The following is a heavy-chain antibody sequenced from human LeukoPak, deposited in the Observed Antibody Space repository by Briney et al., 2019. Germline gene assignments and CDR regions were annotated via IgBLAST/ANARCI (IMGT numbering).Heavy chain of an antibody. Sequence: QTGGSLRLSCAASGFSFSSYWMNWVRQAPGKGLVWVAHINTDGRTTTYADSVKGRFTVARDNAKNTLYLEMNRLRAEDTAVYYCARDNTYMFDYWGQGTMVTVSS. CDR1: GFSFSSYW. J-gene: IGHJ3*01. CDR2: INTDGRTT. CDR3: ARDNTYMFDY. D-gene: IGHD3-9*01. V-gene: IGHV3-74*01.